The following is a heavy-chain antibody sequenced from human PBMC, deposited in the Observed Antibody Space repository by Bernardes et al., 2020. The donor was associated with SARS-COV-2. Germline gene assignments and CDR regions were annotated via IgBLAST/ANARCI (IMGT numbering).Heavy chain of an antibody. CDR2: ITGGGGAT. V-gene: IGHV3-23*01. CDR1: GFAFSSYV. Sequence: GGSLRLSCAASGFAFSSYVMGWVRQAPGKGLEWVSGITGGGGATYYADSVKGRFTISRDNSKNTLHLQINSLRADDTAVYYCASHRRGWGTLDSWGQGTLVTVSS. J-gene: IGHJ1*01. CDR3: ASHRRGWGTLDS. D-gene: IGHD1-1*01.